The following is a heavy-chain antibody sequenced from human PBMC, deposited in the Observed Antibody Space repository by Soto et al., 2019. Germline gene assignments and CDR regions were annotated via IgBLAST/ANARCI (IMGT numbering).Heavy chain of an antibody. Sequence: GGSLRLSCAASGFTFGGYWMSWVRQAPGKGLEWLATIHMDAREKKYVDSVKGRLTMSRDNAKSSLYLQMDSLTAADTAVYYWARGLYGGNFDYWGQGTPVTVSS. V-gene: IGHV3-7*01. D-gene: IGHD4-17*01. CDR1: GFTFGGYW. CDR3: ARGLYGGNFDY. J-gene: IGHJ4*02. CDR2: IHMDAREK.